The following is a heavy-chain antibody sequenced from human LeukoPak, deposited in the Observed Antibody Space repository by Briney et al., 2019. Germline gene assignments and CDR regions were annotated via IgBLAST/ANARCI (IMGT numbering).Heavy chain of an antibody. V-gene: IGHV3-7*01. CDR1: GFRFSSQW. CDR2: INSVGSAK. J-gene: IGHJ4*02. Sequence: PGGSLRLSCAVSGFRFSSQWMTWVRQAPGTGLEWVATINSVGSAKYHVDSVKGRFTISRDNAKNLVYLQMSILRAEDTAVYYCADLGTSDWGQGTLDTVSS. CDR3: ADLGTSD. D-gene: IGHD1-7*01.